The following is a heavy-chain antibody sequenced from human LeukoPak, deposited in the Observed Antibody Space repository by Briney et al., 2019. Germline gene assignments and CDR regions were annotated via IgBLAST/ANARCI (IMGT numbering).Heavy chain of an antibody. CDR1: GFTFGDYA. D-gene: IGHD1-26*01. Sequence: GRSLRLSCTASGFTFGDYAMSWVRQAPGEGLEWVGFIRSKAYGGTTEYAASVKGRFTISRDDSKSIAYLQMNSLKTEDTAVYYCTSSSTWELQYYWGQGTLVTVSS. CDR3: TSSSTWELQYY. V-gene: IGHV3-49*04. J-gene: IGHJ4*02. CDR2: IRSKAYGGTT.